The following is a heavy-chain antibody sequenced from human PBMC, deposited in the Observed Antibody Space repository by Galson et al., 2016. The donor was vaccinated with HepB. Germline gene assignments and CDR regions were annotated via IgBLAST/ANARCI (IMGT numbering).Heavy chain of an antibody. J-gene: IGHJ4*02. CDR3: ARSTVSSGTLYFDY. Sequence: CKASGYTFTSYGIHWVRQAPGQSLEWMGWINAGTGNTRYSQKLQARVTITRDTSANTAYMELTSLKSEDTAVYYCARSTVSSGTLYFDYWGQGTLVTVSS. V-gene: IGHV1-3*01. D-gene: IGHD6-13*01. CDR1: GYTFTSYG. CDR2: INAGTGNT.